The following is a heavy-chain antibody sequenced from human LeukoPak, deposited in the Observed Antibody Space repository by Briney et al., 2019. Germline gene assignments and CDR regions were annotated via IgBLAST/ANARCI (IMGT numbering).Heavy chain of an antibody. CDR3: AKAITMIVVVPTHFDY. D-gene: IGHD3-22*01. J-gene: IGHJ4*02. CDR2: ISGSGGST. CDR1: AFTFSSYA. V-gene: IGHV3-23*01. Sequence: PGGSLRLSCAASAFTFSSYAMSWVRQAPGKGLEWVSAISGSGGSTYYADSVKGRFTISRDNSKNTLYLQMNSLRAEDTAVYYCAKAITMIVVVPTHFDYWGQGTLVTVSS.